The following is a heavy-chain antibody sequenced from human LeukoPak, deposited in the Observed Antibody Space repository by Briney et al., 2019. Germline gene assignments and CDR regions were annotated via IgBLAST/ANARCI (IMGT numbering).Heavy chain of an antibody. V-gene: IGHV1-2*02. CDR1: GYTFTGYY. Sequence: ASVKASCKASGYTFTGYYMHWVRQAPGQGLEWMGGINPNSGGTNYAQKFQGRVTMTRDTSISTAYMELSRLRSDDTAVYYCARDHSSYYYDSSGYYFDYWGQGTLVTVSS. D-gene: IGHD3-22*01. CDR2: INPNSGGT. CDR3: ARDHSSYYYDSSGYYFDY. J-gene: IGHJ4*02.